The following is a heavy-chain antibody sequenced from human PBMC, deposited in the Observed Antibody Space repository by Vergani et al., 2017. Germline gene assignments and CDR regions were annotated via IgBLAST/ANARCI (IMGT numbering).Heavy chain of an antibody. D-gene: IGHD2-2*01. V-gene: IGHV3-30*03. J-gene: IGHJ4*02. CDR3: AEHSEGVVPAALDY. CDR2: ISYDGSNK. Sequence: QVQLVESGGGVVQPGRSLRLSCAASGFTFSSYGMHWVRQAPGKGLEWVAVISYDGSNKYYADSVKGRFTISRDNSKNTLYLQMNSLRAEDTAVYYCAEHSEGVVPAALDYWGQGTLVTVSS. CDR1: GFTFSSYG.